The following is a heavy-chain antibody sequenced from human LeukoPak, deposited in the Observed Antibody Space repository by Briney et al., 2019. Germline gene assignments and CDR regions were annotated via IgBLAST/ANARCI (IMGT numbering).Heavy chain of an antibody. CDR1: GYTFTSYD. D-gene: IGHD3-22*01. CDR3: ARGYYDSSGYSFDY. CDR2: MNPNSGNT. J-gene: IGHJ4*02. V-gene: IGHV1-8*03. Sequence: ASLKVSCKASGYTFTSYDINWVRQATGQGLEWMGWMNPNSGNTGYAQKFQGRVTITRNTSISTAYMELSSLRSEDTAVYYCARGYYDSSGYSFDYWGQGTLVTVSS.